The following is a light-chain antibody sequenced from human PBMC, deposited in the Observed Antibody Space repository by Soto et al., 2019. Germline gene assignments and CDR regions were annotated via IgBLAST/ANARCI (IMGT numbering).Light chain of an antibody. Sequence: QSALTQPASVSGSPGQSITISCTGTSSDVGSYNLVSWYQQHPDKAPKVMIHEGSKRPSGVSGRFSGSKSGNTASLTISGPQAEDEAVYYCCSYARGNTFVFGTGTKVTVL. J-gene: IGLJ1*01. V-gene: IGLV2-23*03. CDR3: CSYARGNTFV. CDR2: EGS. CDR1: SSDVGSYNL.